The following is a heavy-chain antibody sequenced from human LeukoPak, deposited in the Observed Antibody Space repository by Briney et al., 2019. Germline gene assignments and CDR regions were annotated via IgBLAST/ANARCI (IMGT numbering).Heavy chain of an antibody. CDR2: IKSKTDGGTT. V-gene: IGHV3-15*01. CDR1: GFTFSNAW. Sequence: GGSLRLSCAASGFTFSNAWMSWVRQAPGKGLEWVGRIKSKTDGGTTDYAAPVKGRFTISRDDSKNTLYLQMNSLKTEDTAVYYCARDRHITMVRGVPHYYYGMDVWGQGTTVTVSS. J-gene: IGHJ6*02. D-gene: IGHD3-10*01. CDR3: ARDRHITMVRGVPHYYYGMDV.